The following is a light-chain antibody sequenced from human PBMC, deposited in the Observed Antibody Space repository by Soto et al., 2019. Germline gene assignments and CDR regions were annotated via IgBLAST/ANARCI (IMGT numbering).Light chain of an antibody. CDR3: QQYGSSPWT. J-gene: IGKJ1*01. V-gene: IGKV3-20*01. Sequence: ETVLTQSPGTLSLSPGERATLSCRARQSVTNSYLAWYQQKPGQAPRLLIYGALSRATGIPDRFSGSGSGTDFTLTISRLEPEDFAVYYCQQYGSSPWTFGQGTNVDIK. CDR2: GAL. CDR1: QSVTNSY.